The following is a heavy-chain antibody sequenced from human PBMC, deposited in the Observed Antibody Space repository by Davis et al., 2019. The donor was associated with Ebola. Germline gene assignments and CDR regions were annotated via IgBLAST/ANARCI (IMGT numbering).Heavy chain of an antibody. Sequence: SLKISCAVSGFTFEDYAMYWVRQAPGKGLEWVSGISWNSANIGYADSVKGRFTISRDNAGTSLYLQMNSLRAEDTAVYYCARTGVYGDPRYYYFEMDVWGQGTTVTVS. D-gene: IGHD3-22*01. CDR2: ISWNSANI. CDR1: GFTFEDYA. V-gene: IGHV3-9*01. J-gene: IGHJ6*02. CDR3: ARTGVYGDPRYYYFEMDV.